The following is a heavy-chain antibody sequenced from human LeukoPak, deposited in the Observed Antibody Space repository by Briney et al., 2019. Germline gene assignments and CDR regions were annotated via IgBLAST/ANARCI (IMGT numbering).Heavy chain of an antibody. CDR3: ARRKAAAGKGGAFDI. V-gene: IGHV3-21*01. Sequence: KPGGSPRLSCAASGFTFSSYSMNWVRQAPGKGLEWVSSISSSSSYIYYADSVKGRFTISRDNAKNSLYLQMNSLRAEDTAVYYCARRKAAAGKGGAFDIWGQGTMVTVSS. CDR1: GFTFSSYS. J-gene: IGHJ3*02. CDR2: ISSSSSYI. D-gene: IGHD6-13*01.